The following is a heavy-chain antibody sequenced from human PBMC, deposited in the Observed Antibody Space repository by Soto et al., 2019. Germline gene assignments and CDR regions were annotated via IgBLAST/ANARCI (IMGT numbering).Heavy chain of an antibody. Sequence: QVQLVQSGAEVKKPGSSVKVSCKASGGTFSSYAISWVRQAPGQGLEWMGGIIPIFGTANYAQKFQGRVTITADESTSTAFMELSSLRSEDTAVYYCARQALGEWGTPFSYFDYWGQGTLVTVSS. CDR1: GGTFSSYA. CDR3: ARQALGEWGTPFSYFDY. D-gene: IGHD3-16*01. V-gene: IGHV1-69*12. CDR2: IIPIFGTA. J-gene: IGHJ4*02.